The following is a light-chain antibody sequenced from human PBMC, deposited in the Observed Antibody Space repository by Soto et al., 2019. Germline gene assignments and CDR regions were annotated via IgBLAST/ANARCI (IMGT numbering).Light chain of an antibody. CDR2: DVN. CDR1: SSDVGGYHY. CDR3: CSYAGSYTVV. Sequence: QSALTQPRSVSGSPGQSVTLSCTGTSSDVGGYHYVSWYQHHPGKAPKIIIYDVNKRPSGVPDRFSGSKSGNTASLTISGLHNEDEADYYCCSYAGSYTVVFGGGTKLTVL. V-gene: IGLV2-11*01. J-gene: IGLJ2*01.